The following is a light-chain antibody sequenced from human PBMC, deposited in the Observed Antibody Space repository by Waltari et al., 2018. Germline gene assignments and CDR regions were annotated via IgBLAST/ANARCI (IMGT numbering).Light chain of an antibody. CDR1: HSVNTY. Sequence: IVLTQSPGTLSLSPGERATLSCRASHSVNTYLAGYQQKPGQVPRLLIYGAYTRAAGIPDRFSGSGVGTDFSLTISRLEAEDFAVYYCQHHVRVPATFGQGTKVEIK. CDR2: GAY. V-gene: IGKV3-20*01. J-gene: IGKJ1*01. CDR3: QHHVRVPAT.